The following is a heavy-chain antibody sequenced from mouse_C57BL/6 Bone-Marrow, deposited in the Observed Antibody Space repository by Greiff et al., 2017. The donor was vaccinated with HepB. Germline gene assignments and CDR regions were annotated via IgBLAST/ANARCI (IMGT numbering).Heavy chain of an antibody. CDR1: GYTFTSYW. CDR2: IDPSDSYT. Sequence: LQQPGAELVMPGASVKLSCKASGYTFTSYWMHWVKQRPGQGLEWIGEIDPSDSYTNYNQKFKGKSTLTVDKSSSTAYMQLSSLTSADSAVYYCARSGFPDYGGQGTTLTVSA. CDR3: ARSGFPDY. V-gene: IGHV1-69*01. J-gene: IGHJ2*01.